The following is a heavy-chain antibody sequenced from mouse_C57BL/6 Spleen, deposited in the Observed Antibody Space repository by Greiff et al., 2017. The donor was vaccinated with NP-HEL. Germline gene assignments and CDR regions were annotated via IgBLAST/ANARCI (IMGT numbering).Heavy chain of an antibody. CDR3: ARHDYDEEAFDY. J-gene: IGHJ2*01. CDR1: GFTFSDYY. D-gene: IGHD2-4*01. V-gene: IGHV5-12*01. CDR2: ISNGGGST. Sequence: EVKLVESGGGLVQPGGSLKLSCAASGFTFSDYYMYWVRQTPEKRLEWVAYISNGGGSTYYPATVKGRFTISRDNAKNTLYLQMSRLKSEDTAMYYCARHDYDEEAFDYWGQGTTLTVSS.